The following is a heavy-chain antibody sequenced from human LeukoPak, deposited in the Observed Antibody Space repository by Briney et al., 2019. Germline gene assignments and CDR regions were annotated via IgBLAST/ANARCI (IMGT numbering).Heavy chain of an antibody. CDR2: IIPILGIA. V-gene: IGHV1-69*04. CDR3: ASATSDPGPYGMDV. J-gene: IGHJ6*02. D-gene: IGHD2-21*02. Sequence: ASVKVSCKASGGTFSSYAISWVRQAPGQGLEWMGRIIPILGIANYAQKFQGRVTITADKPTSTAYMELSSLRSEDTAVYYCASATSDPGPYGMDVWGQGTTVTVSS. CDR1: GGTFSSYA.